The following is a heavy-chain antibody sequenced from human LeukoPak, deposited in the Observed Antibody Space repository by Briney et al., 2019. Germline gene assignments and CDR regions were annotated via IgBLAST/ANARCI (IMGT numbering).Heavy chain of an antibody. CDR1: GFSFSGHW. CDR2: ISPTGSTT. J-gene: IGHJ4*02. D-gene: IGHD6-6*01. V-gene: IGHV3-74*01. CDR3: ARGPNSNWSGLDF. Sequence: GGSLRLSCTASGFSFSGHWMHWARRLPGKGLVWVSRISPTGSTTSYADSVKGRFTVSRDNAKNTLYLQVNNLRAEDTAVYYCARGPNSNWSGLDFWGQGTLLTVSS.